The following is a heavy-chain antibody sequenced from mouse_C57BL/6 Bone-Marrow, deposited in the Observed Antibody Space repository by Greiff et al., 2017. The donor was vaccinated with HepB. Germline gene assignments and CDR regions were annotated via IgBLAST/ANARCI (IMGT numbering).Heavy chain of an antibody. CDR3: ARYYYGYWYFDV. D-gene: IGHD1-1*01. J-gene: IGHJ1*03. CDR2: INPNYGTT. Sequence: VQLQQSGPELVKPGASVKISCKASGYSFTDYNMNWVKQSSGKSLEWIGVINPNYGTTSYNQKFKGKATLTVDQSSRPANKQLNSLTAEDSAVYYWARYYYGYWYFDVWGTGTTVTVSS. V-gene: IGHV1-39*01. CDR1: GYSFTDYN.